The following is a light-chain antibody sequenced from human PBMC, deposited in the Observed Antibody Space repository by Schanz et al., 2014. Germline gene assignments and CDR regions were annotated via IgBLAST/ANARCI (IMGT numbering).Light chain of an antibody. V-gene: IGKV1-13*02. CDR2: DAS. CDR3: QQYKSYGLA. J-gene: IGKJ5*01. Sequence: IQMTQSPSTLSASVGDRVTITCRASQGINSALAWYRQKPGKAPNLLIYDASSLQNGVPSSFSGSGSGTEFTLTISSLQPDDFATYYCQQYKSYGLAFGQGTRLESK. CDR1: QGINSA.